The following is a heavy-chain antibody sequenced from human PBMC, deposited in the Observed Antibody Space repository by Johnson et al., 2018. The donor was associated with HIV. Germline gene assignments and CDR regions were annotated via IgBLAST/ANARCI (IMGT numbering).Heavy chain of an antibody. D-gene: IGHD3-3*01. V-gene: IGHV3-15*01. Sequence: VQLVESGGGLVKPGGSLRLSCAASGFTFSNAWMSWVRQAPGKGLEWVGRIKSKTDGGTTDYAAPVKGRFTISRDDSKNTLYLQMNSLKIEDTAVYYCTTLYYNFWSGYYGESFDIWGQGTMVTVSS. CDR3: TTLYYNFWSGYYGESFDI. J-gene: IGHJ3*02. CDR1: GFTFSNAW. CDR2: IKSKTDGGTT.